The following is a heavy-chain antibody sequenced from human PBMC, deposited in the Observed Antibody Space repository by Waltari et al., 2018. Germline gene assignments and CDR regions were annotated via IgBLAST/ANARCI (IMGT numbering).Heavy chain of an antibody. CDR3: AKEGVMDTGYYYYGMDV. V-gene: IGHV3-74*01. Sequence: EVRLVESGGGLVQPGESLRLSCAASGFTFSRFWMHWVRQAPGKGLVWGARIGRDGTRERYADSVKGRFTIARDNAKNTLYLQMNSLRAEDTAVYYCAKEGVMDTGYYYYGMDVWGQGTTVTVSS. J-gene: IGHJ6*02. CDR1: GFTFSRFW. D-gene: IGHD2-8*01. CDR2: IGRDGTRE.